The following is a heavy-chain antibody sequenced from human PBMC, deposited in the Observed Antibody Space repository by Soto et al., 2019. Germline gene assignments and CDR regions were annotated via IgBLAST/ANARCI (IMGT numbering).Heavy chain of an antibody. CDR1: GGSISSYY. D-gene: IGHD3-16*01. Sequence: SETLSLTCTVSGGSISSYYWSWIRQPPGKGLEWIGYIYYSGSTNYNPSLKSRVTISVDTSKNQFSLKLSSVTAADTAVYYCAREGYYDYVWGSSPYYYGMDVWGQGTTVTVSS. J-gene: IGHJ6*02. CDR2: IYYSGST. V-gene: IGHV4-59*01. CDR3: AREGYYDYVWGSSPYYYGMDV.